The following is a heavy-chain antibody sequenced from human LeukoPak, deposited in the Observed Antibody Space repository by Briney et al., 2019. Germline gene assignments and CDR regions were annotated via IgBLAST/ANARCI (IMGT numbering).Heavy chain of an antibody. J-gene: IGHJ4*02. Sequence: ASVKVSCTTSGYNFANYGISWVRQAPGQGLEWMGWISGSNGNTNYAQSLQGRVIMTTDTSTTTVHMELRSLRSDDTAVYYCARVQDIEMRVEDFWGQGTLFTVSS. CDR2: ISGSNGNT. D-gene: IGHD3-22*01. CDR1: GYNFANYG. CDR3: ARVQDIEMRVEDF. V-gene: IGHV1-18*01.